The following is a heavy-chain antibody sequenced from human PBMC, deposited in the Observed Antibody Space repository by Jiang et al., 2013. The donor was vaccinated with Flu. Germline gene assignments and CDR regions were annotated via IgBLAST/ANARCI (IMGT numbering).Heavy chain of an antibody. Sequence: RLSCAASGFTFSIYTMNWVRQAPGKGLEWVSSITSGSSYIFYADSVKGRFTISRDNAKNSLYLQVNSLRAEDTAVYYCARAHDYSPDPDFDYWGQGTLVTVSS. CDR3: ARAHDYSPDPDFDY. CDR2: ITSGSSYI. V-gene: IGHV3-21*06. J-gene: IGHJ4*02. D-gene: IGHD4-11*01. CDR1: GFTFSIYT.